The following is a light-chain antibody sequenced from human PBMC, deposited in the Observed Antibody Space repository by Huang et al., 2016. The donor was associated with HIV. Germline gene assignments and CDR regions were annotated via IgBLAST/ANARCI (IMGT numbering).Light chain of an antibody. J-gene: IGKJ1*01. CDR2: CAL. Sequence: DIIMTQSPDSLAVSLGERATLNCRSSQSVYSSSTSKNYMAWFQQKPGQPPRLLLFCALTREAGVPDRFSGSGSGTHFTLTIANLEAEDAAIYYCQQYYSSPQTFGQGTRVEVK. CDR3: QQYYSSPQT. CDR1: QSVYSSSTSKNY. V-gene: IGKV4-1*01.